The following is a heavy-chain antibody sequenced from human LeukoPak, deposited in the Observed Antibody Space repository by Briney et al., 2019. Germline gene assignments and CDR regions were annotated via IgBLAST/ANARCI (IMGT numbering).Heavy chain of an antibody. D-gene: IGHD3-10*01. CDR3: VKRVSYSSGSHLDY. J-gene: IGHJ4*02. CDR2: VSDDGRST. CDR1: GFTFSNYA. V-gene: IGHV3-23*01. Sequence: AGGSLRLSCAASGFTFSNYAMSWVRQAPGRGLEWVSIVSDDGRSTYYADSVKGRFTISRDDSKNTLYLQMNSLRAEDSATYYCVKRVSYSSGSHLDYWGQGTLVTVSS.